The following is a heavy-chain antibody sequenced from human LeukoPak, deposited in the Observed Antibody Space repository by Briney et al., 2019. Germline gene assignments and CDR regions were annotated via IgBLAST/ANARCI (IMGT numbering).Heavy chain of an antibody. CDR3: ARDSRRVGATDFDY. D-gene: IGHD1-26*01. CDR2: IGYNGIA. Sequence: AASVKVSCKGSNYTFTNYGMAWVRQAPGQGLQWMGWIGYNGIADYAQNLQGRVTMTTDSSTNTAYMELTSLTSDDAAVYYCARDSRRVGATDFDYWDQGTLVTVSS. J-gene: IGHJ4*02. CDR1: NYTFTNYG. V-gene: IGHV1-18*01.